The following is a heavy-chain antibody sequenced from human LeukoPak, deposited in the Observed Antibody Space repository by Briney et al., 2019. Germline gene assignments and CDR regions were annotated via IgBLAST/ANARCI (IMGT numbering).Heavy chain of an antibody. CDR2: ISSSGSLI. CDR3: AKVSGSGWHFGH. J-gene: IGHJ4*02. D-gene: IGHD6-19*01. Sequence: PGGSLRLSCAASGFTFSHYEMNWVGQAPGKRLEWVSFISSSGSLIYYADSVKGRFTISRDSAKNSLYLQMDSLRVEDTAVYYCAKVSGSGWHFGHWGQGTLVTVSS. CDR1: GFTFSHYE. V-gene: IGHV3-48*03.